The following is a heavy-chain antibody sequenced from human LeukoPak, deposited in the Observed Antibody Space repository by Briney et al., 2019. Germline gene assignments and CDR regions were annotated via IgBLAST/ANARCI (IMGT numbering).Heavy chain of an antibody. Sequence: GGSLRLSCAASGFSFGSYAMSWVRQAAGKGLEWVSEICGSVSGSGDCTHYADSVKGRFTISRDNSKNTLYLQMNSLRAEDTAVYYCAREPYGSGSFYYYYGMDVWGQGTTVTVSS. CDR1: GFSFGSYA. CDR2: ICGSVSGSGDCT. V-gene: IGHV3-23*01. J-gene: IGHJ6*02. D-gene: IGHD3-10*01. CDR3: AREPYGSGSFYYYYGMDV.